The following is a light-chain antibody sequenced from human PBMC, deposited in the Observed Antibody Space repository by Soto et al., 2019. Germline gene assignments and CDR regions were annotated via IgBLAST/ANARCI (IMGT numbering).Light chain of an antibody. V-gene: IGKV1-9*01. J-gene: IGKJ4*01. CDR3: QQLNSYPLT. CDR2: AAS. Sequence: DIQLTQSPYFLSAAVGDRVTITCRASHDISDYLAWYQQRPGKAPKLLIYAASTLQSGVPSRVSGSGSGTEFTLTISSLQPEDFATYSCQQLNSYPLTFGGGTKVEIK. CDR1: HDISDY.